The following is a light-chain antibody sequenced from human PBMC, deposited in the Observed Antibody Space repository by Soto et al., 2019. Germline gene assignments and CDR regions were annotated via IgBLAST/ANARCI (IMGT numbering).Light chain of an antibody. CDR2: DVS. V-gene: IGLV2-14*03. CDR1: SSDIGGYNY. Sequence: QSALTQPASVSGSPGQSITISCTGTSSDIGGYNYVSWYQQHPGKAPKLMIYDVSDRPSGVSNRFSGSKSGNTASLTISGPQAEDEADYYCASYASSNTVLLGGGTKVTVL. CDR3: ASYASSNTVL. J-gene: IGLJ2*01.